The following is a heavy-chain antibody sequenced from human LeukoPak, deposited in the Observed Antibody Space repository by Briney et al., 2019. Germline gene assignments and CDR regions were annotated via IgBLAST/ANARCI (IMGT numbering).Heavy chain of an antibody. CDR1: GFTFDDYA. CDR3: AQDIEAAPSSFDY. Sequence: GGSLRLSCAASGFTFDDYAMHWVRQAPGKGLEWVSGISWNSGSIGYADSVKGRFTISRDNAKNSLYLQMNSLRAEDTALYYCAQDIEAAPSSFDYWGQGNLVTVSS. J-gene: IGHJ4*02. CDR2: ISWNSGSI. D-gene: IGHD6-6*01. V-gene: IGHV3-9*01.